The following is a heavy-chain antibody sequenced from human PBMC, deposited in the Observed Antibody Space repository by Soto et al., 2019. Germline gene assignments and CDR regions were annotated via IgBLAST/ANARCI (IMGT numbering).Heavy chain of an antibody. J-gene: IGHJ6*02. CDR1: GYSFTSYW. D-gene: IGHD6-13*01. V-gene: IGHV5-51*01. CDR3: ARPRSSSRNYYGMDV. Sequence: GESLKISCKGSGYSFTSYWIGWVRQMPGKGLEWMGIIYPGDSDTRYSPSFQGQVTISADKSISAAYLQWNSLKASDTAMYYCARPRSSSRNYYGMDVWGQGTTVTVSS. CDR2: IYPGDSDT.